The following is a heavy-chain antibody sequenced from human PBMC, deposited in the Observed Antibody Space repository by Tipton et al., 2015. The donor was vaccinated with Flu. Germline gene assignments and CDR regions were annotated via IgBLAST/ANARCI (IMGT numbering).Heavy chain of an antibody. Sequence: TLSLTCSVYGGSFSGYYWSWIRQPPGKGLEWIGEINHSGSTNYNPSLKSRVTISVDTSKNQFSLKLSSVTAADAAVYYCARRKAAKAAFDIWGQGTMVTVSS. V-gene: IGHV4-34*01. CDR3: ARRKAAKAAFDI. CDR1: GGSFSGYY. J-gene: IGHJ3*02. CDR2: INHSGST. D-gene: IGHD2-15*01.